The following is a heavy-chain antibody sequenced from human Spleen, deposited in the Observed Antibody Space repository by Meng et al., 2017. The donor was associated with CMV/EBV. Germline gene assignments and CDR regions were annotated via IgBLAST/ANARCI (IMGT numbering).Heavy chain of an antibody. CDR3: ARQVLGTVGGMDV. V-gene: IGHV5-51*01. D-gene: IGHD4-11*01. Sequence: GESLKISCKASGYSFTSYWIGWVRQMPGKGLEWMGIIYTDDSDTRYSPSFQGQVTISADKSISTAYLQWSSLKASDTAMYYCARQVLGTVGGMDVWGQGTTVTVSS. CDR1: GYSFTSYW. CDR2: IYTDDSDT. J-gene: IGHJ6*02.